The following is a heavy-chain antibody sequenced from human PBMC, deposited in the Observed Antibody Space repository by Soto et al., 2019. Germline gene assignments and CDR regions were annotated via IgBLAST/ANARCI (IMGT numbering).Heavy chain of an antibody. D-gene: IGHD5-12*01. CDR1: GYTFTSYA. CDR3: AREWDIVATDDY. Sequence: ASVKVSCKASGYTFTSYAMHWVRQAPGQRLEWMGWINAGNGNTKYSQKFQGRVTITRDTSASTAYMELSSLRSEDTAVYYCAREWDIVATDDYWGQGTLVTVSS. J-gene: IGHJ4*02. V-gene: IGHV1-3*01. CDR2: INAGNGNT.